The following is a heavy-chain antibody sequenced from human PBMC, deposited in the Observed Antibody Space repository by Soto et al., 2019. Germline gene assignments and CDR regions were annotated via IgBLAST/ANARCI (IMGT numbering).Heavy chain of an antibody. CDR1: GYSIASGYY. CDR2: IYHAGSV. V-gene: IGHV4-38-2*01. Sequence: SETLSLTCAVSGYSIASGYYWAWIRQSPGKGLEWIGSIYHAGSVYYNPSLNSRVAVSLDTSKNHFSLKLTSVTAADTAVYYRERTFDYYGMDVWGQGTTVTVSS. J-gene: IGHJ6*02. CDR3: ERTFDYYGMDV.